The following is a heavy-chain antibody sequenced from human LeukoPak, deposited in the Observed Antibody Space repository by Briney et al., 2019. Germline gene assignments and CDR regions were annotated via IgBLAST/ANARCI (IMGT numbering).Heavy chain of an antibody. V-gene: IGHV3-23*01. CDR1: GFTFGSYA. D-gene: IGHD6-13*01. CDR3: AKGPAAQPDY. CDR2: ISGSGGNT. Sequence: GGSLRLSCAASGFTFGSYAMNWVRQGPEKGLEGVSAISGSGGNTYYVDSVKGRFTISRDNSKNTLYLQMNFLRAEDTAVYYCAKGPAAQPDYWGQGTLVTVSS. J-gene: IGHJ4*02.